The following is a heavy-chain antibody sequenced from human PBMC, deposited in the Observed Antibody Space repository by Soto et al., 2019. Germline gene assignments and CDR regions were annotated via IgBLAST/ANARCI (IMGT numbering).Heavy chain of an antibody. Sequence: PSETLSLTCTVSGGSISSYYWSWIRQPPGKGLEWIGYIYYSGSTNYNPSLKSRVTISVDTSKNQFSLKLSSVTAADTAVYYCARETFGLWSGYSPKYNWFDPWGQGTLVTVSS. CDR2: IYYSGST. J-gene: IGHJ5*02. CDR3: ARETFGLWSGYSPKYNWFDP. CDR1: GGSISSYY. D-gene: IGHD3-3*01. V-gene: IGHV4-59*01.